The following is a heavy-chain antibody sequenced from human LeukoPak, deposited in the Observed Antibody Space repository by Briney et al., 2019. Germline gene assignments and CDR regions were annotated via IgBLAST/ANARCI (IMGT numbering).Heavy chain of an antibody. CDR2: IKQDGSET. Sequence: GGSLRLSCAASGFMFSNHWMTWVRQAPGKGLEWVANIKQDGSETYYMDYVKGRFTISRDNAKNSLYLQMNSLRAEDTGVYYCARGPPLFDPWGQGTLVAVSS. CDR3: ARGPPLFDP. V-gene: IGHV3-7*01. CDR1: GFMFSNHW. J-gene: IGHJ5*02.